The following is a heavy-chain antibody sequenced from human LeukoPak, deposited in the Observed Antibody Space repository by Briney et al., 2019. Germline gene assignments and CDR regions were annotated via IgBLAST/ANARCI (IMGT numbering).Heavy chain of an antibody. V-gene: IGHV3-30*02. Sequence: GGSLRLSCAASGFTFSSYGMHWVRQAPGKGLEWVAFIRYDGSNKYYADSVKGRFTISRDNSKNTLYLQMNSLRAEDTAVYYCAKEGTYPARWAFDIWGQGTMVTVSS. D-gene: IGHD4-23*01. CDR1: GFTFSSYG. J-gene: IGHJ3*02. CDR2: IRYDGSNK. CDR3: AKEGTYPARWAFDI.